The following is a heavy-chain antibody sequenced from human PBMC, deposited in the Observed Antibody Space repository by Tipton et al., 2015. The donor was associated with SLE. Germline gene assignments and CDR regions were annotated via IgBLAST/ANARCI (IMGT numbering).Heavy chain of an antibody. CDR2: IYPTGNT. V-gene: IGHV4-4*07. Sequence: TLSLTCTVSGGSISSYYWNWIRQAAGKGLEWIGRIYPTGNTNYNPSLNSRVTMSVDTSKNQFSLNLTSVTAADTAVYYCARGGASSKWLDPWGQGILVTVSS. CDR1: GGSISSYY. J-gene: IGHJ5*02. D-gene: IGHD6-6*01. CDR3: ARGGASSKWLDP.